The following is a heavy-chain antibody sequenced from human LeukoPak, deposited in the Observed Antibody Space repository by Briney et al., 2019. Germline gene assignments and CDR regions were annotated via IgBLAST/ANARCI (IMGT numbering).Heavy chain of an antibody. CDR3: AREDPLVAARGLDY. CDR2: IYASGNT. CDR1: GGSISSYF. J-gene: IGHJ4*02. Sequence: SETLSLTCTVSGGSISSYFWSWIRQPPGKGLEWIGRIYASGNTDYNPSLKSRLTMSMDTSKNQFSLRLTSVSAADTAVYFCAREDPLVAARGLDYWGQGTLVTVSS. D-gene: IGHD2-15*01. V-gene: IGHV4-4*07.